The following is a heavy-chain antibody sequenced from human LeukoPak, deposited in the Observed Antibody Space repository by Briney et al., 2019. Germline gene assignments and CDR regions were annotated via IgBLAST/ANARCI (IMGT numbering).Heavy chain of an antibody. D-gene: IGHD3-22*01. CDR3: ARGSRGSGYYFGY. J-gene: IGHJ4*02. CDR1: GGSISTYY. V-gene: IGHV4-59*01. CDR2: IYNSGST. Sequence: SETLSLTCTLSGGSISTYYWSWIRQPPGKGLEWIGYIYNSGSTNYNPSLKSRVTISVDTSKNQFSLKLTSVTAADTAVYFCARGSRGSGYYFGYWGQGTQVTVSS.